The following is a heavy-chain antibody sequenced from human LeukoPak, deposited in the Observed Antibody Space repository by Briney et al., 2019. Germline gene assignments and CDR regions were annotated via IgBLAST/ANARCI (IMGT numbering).Heavy chain of an antibody. J-gene: IGHJ6*03. CDR2: ISWNGGSI. V-gene: IGHV3-9*03. CDR1: GFTFDDYA. Sequence: TGGSLRLSCVGSGFTFDDYAMHWVRQVPGKGLEWVSGISWNGGSIGYGDSVKGRFTISRDNAKNTPYLQMNSLRAEDMAVYYCAKSAEAYYYYHMDVWGKGTTVTVSS. D-gene: IGHD6-19*01. CDR3: AKSAEAYYYYHMDV.